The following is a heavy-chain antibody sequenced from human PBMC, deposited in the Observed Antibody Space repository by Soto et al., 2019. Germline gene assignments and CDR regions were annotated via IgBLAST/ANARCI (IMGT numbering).Heavy chain of an antibody. Sequence: QVQLQESGPGLVKPSQTLSLTCTVSGGSISSGGYYWSWIRQHPGKGLEGIGYIYYSGSTYYNPSLKSRVTISVDTSKNQFSLKLSSVTAADTAVYYCARDYMSRSSPANWFDPWGQGTLVTVSS. CDR2: IYYSGST. D-gene: IGHD2-2*01. CDR1: GGSISSGGYY. CDR3: ARDYMSRSSPANWFDP. J-gene: IGHJ5*02. V-gene: IGHV4-31*03.